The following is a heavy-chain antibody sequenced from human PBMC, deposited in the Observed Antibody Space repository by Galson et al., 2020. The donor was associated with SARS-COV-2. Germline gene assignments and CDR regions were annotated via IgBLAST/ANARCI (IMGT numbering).Heavy chain of an antibody. CDR3: TRGGWQGGY. CDR2: ISGDGSGT. Sequence: GGSLRLSCVVSGFTFSDYWMNWIRQSPGKGLEWVANISGDGSGTNYADSVRGRVSISRDNAVDTLYLELNSLGVDDTAVYYWTRGGWQGGYWGQGTRVTVSS. V-gene: IGHV3-7*01. CDR1: GFTFSDYW. D-gene: IGHD2-15*01. J-gene: IGHJ4*02.